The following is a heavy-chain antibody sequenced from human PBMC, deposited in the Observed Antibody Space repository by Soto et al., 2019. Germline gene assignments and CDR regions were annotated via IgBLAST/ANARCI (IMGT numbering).Heavy chain of an antibody. CDR2: IYSGGST. CDR1: GFTVSSNH. CDR3: ARELSYYDSGTGGY. V-gene: IGHV3-66*01. Sequence: VGSLRLSCAASGFTVSSNHMNWVRQAPGKGLEWVSVIYSGGSTYYADSVKGRFTISRDNSKNTLYLQMNSLRAEDTAVYYCARELSYYDSGTGGYWGQGTLVTVS. D-gene: IGHD3-10*01. J-gene: IGHJ4*02.